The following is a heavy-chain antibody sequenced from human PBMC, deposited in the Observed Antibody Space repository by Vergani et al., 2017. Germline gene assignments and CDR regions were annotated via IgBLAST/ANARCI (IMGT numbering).Heavy chain of an antibody. Sequence: QVQLVQSGAEVKKPGSSVKVSCKASGGTFSSYAISWVRQAPGQGLEWMGGIIPIFGTANYAQKFQGRVTLTADESTSPAYMELSSLRSEDPSVYYCARYYYVSRNSPFDYWGQGTLVTVSS. V-gene: IGHV1-69*01. CDR1: GGTFSSYA. D-gene: IGHD3-10*01. J-gene: IGHJ4*02. CDR2: IIPIFGTA. CDR3: ARYYYVSRNSPFDY.